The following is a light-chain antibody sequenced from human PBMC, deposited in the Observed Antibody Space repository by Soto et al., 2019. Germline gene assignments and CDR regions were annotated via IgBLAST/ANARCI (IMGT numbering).Light chain of an antibody. J-gene: IGKJ1*01. CDR3: QQYNNFLT. Sequence: DIQMNQSPSALSASVGDRVTITCRASQSISSWLAWYQQKPGKAPRLLIYDASYLERGVPSRFSGSGSGTEFTLTISDLQPDDLGTYYCQQYNNFLTFGPGTKVEI. CDR1: QSISSW. CDR2: DAS. V-gene: IGKV1-5*01.